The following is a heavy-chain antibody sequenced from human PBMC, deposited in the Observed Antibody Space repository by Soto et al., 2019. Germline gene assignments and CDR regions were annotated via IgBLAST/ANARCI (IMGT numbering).Heavy chain of an antibody. CDR1: GGTSRSYV. V-gene: IGHV1-69*06. CDR3: VRGRGKSGTT. D-gene: IGHD1-7*01. J-gene: IGHJ5*02. CDR2: IVPLLGRA. Sequence: QVHLVQSEPEVQKPGSSVSVSCETSGGTSRSYVIRWVRQAHGQGLEWMGGIVPLLGRATYAQNFPGRVTITADTSTPTAYMELTSLRSEDTAVYYCVRGRGKSGTTWGQGTLVTVSS.